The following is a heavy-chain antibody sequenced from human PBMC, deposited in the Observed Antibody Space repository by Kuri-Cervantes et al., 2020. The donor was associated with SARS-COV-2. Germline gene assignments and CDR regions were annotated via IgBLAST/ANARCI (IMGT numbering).Heavy chain of an antibody. CDR2: ISYDGSKK. CDR1: GFTFSSYA. Sequence: GESLKISCAASGFTFSSYAMHWVRQAPGKGLEWVAVISYDGSKKYYAEFVKGRFTISRDNSKNTMYLQIISLRAEDTALYYCARDPYYFGDYPDYWGQGALFTVSS. J-gene: IGHJ4*02. V-gene: IGHV3-30*04. D-gene: IGHD3-10*01. CDR3: ARDPYYFGDYPDY.